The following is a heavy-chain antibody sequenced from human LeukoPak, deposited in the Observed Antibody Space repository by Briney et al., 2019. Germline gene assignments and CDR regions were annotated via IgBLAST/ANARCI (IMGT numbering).Heavy chain of an antibody. CDR3: ARDRYSGSKYGRGNFDY. D-gene: IGHD1-26*01. CDR2: IYTSGST. V-gene: IGHV4-61*02. CDR1: GGSISSGSYY. Sequence: PSQTLSLTCTVSGGSISSGSYYWSWTRQPAGKGLEWIGRIYTSGSTNYNPSLKSRVTISVDTSKNQFSLKLSSVTAADTAVYYCARDRYSGSKYGRGNFDYWGQGTLVTVSS. J-gene: IGHJ4*02.